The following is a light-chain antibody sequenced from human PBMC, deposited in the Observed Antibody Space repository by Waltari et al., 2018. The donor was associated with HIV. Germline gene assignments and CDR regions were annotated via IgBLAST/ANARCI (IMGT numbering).Light chain of an antibody. V-gene: IGLV2-14*01. CDR2: DVS. CDR3: SSPEV. Sequence: QSALTQPASVSGSPGQSITISCTGTSSDVGGYNYVSWYQQHPGKAPKLMIYDVSKRPSGVSNRFSGSKSGNTASLTISGLQAEDEADYYCSSPEVFGGGTKLTVL. CDR1: SSDVGGYNY. J-gene: IGLJ2*01.